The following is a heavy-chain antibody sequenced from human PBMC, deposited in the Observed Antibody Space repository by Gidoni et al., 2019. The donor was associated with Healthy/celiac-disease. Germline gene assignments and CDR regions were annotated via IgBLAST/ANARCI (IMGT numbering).Heavy chain of an antibody. CDR3: ARDSGYDPRNFDL. J-gene: IGHJ2*01. Sequence: EVQLVESGGGLVQPGGSLRLSCAASGFTVSSNYMSWVRQAPGKGLEWVSVIYSGGITYYADSVKGRFTISRDNSKNTLYLQMNSLRAEDTAVYYCARDSGYDPRNFDLWGRGTLVTVSS. V-gene: IGHV3-66*01. D-gene: IGHD3-16*01. CDR1: GFTVSSNY. CDR2: IYSGGIT.